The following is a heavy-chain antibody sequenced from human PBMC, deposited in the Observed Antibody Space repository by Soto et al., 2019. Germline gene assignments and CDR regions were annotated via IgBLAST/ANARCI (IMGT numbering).Heavy chain of an antibody. D-gene: IGHD2-15*01. J-gene: IGHJ6*02. CDR1: GFSVSTGGVG. CDR2: IYWDDDK. V-gene: IGHV2-5*02. CDR3: AHKGGRGAGMDV. Sequence: SGPTLVNPTQTLTLTCTFSGFSVSTGGVGVAWIRQPPGKALEWLALIYWDDDKCYSPFLQSRVTITKDTSKNQVVLTMTNMDPVDTATYYCAHKGGRGAGMDVWGQGTTVTVSS.